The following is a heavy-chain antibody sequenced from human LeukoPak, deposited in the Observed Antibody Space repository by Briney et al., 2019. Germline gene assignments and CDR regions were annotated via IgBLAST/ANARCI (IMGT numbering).Heavy chain of an antibody. CDR3: AKVVGATTRGYFDY. CDR2: IWYDGSNK. D-gene: IGHD1-26*01. V-gene: IGHV3-33*06. Sequence: GGSLRLSCAASGFTFSSYGMHWVRQAPGKGLEWVAVIWYDGSNKYYADSVKGRFTISRDNSKNTLYLQMNSLRAEDTAVYYCAKVVGATTRGYFDYWGQGTLVTVSS. CDR1: GFTFSSYG. J-gene: IGHJ4*02.